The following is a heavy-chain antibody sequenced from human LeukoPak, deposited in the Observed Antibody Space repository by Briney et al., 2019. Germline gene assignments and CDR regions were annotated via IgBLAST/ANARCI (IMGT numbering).Heavy chain of an antibody. CDR2: ISGSTTDI. CDR3: ARDIHSVAFDI. V-gene: IGHV3-21*01. Sequence: PGGSLRLSCAASGFTFSRYAMHWVRQAPGKGLEWVSYISGSTTDIYYADSMKGRFTISRDNAKRSVYLQMNSLGVEDTAVYYCARDIHSVAFDIWGQGTMVTVSS. J-gene: IGHJ3*02. CDR1: GFTFSRYA.